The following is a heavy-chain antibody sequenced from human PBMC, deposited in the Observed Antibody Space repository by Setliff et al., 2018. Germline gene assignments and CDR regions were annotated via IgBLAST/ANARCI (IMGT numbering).Heavy chain of an antibody. D-gene: IGHD1-26*01. V-gene: IGHV3-48*01. CDR3: ARDLVGATADY. Sequence: PGGSLRLSCVVSGFSFSNYGMTWVRQAPGKGLEWISYISTSSGTYYADSVKGRFTISRDNSKNTLYLQMNSLRAEDTAVYYCARDLVGATADYWGQGTLVTVSS. CDR2: ISTSSGT. J-gene: IGHJ4*02. CDR1: GFSFSNYG.